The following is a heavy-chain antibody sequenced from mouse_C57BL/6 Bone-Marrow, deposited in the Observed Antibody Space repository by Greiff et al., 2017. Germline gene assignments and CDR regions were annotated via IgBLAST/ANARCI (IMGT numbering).Heavy chain of an antibody. D-gene: IGHD2-3*01. CDR3: ARGGEGGYYGFDY. Sequence: EVQLQQSGPVLVKPGASVKMSCKASGYTFTDYYMNWVKQSHGKSLEWIGVINPYNGGTSYNQKFKGKATLTVDKSSSTAYMELNSLTSEDSAVYYCARGGEGGYYGFDYWGQGTTLTVSS. CDR2: INPYNGGT. CDR1: GYTFTDYY. V-gene: IGHV1-19*01. J-gene: IGHJ2*01.